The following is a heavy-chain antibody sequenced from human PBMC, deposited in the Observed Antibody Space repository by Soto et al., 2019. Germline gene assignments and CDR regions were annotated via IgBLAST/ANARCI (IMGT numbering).Heavy chain of an antibody. D-gene: IGHD3-3*01. J-gene: IGHJ6*02. CDR2: IVVGSGNT. V-gene: IGHV1-58*01. Sequence: GASVKVSCKASGFTFTSSAVQWVRQARLQLLEWIVCIVVGSGNTNYAQKFQERVTITRDMSTSTAYMELRSLRSEDKAVYYCAEEPHYDFWSGYSYGMELWGQGTQVTVSS. CDR3: AEEPHYDFWSGYSYGMEL. CDR1: GFTFTSSA.